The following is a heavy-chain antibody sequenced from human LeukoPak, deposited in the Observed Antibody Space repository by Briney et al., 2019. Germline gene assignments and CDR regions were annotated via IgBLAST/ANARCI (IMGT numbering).Heavy chain of an antibody. CDR3: VRDGFDDSGSYIPFDN. D-gene: IGHD3-10*01. CDR2: LYSGGTT. Sequence: GGSLRLSCAASGFTFSSYAMSWVRQAPGKGLEWVSVLYSGGTTYYADSVTGRFTISSDNVKNTVFLQMNSLRAEDTAVCFCVRDGFDDSGSYIPFDNWGQGTLVAVSS. J-gene: IGHJ4*02. V-gene: IGHV3-23*03. CDR1: GFTFSSYA.